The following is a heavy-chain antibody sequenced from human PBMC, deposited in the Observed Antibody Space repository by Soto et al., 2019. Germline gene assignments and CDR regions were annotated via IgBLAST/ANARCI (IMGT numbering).Heavy chain of an antibody. J-gene: IGHJ5*02. V-gene: IGHV1-2*02. D-gene: IGHD4-17*01. Sequence: QVQLVQSGAEVKKPGASVKVSCKASGYTFSNYYFHWVRQAPGQGLEWMGWINPNSGGTNYAQQFQGRVTMTRDTSISTAYMDLSRLKSDDTAVYYCARGGDYDWFDPWGQGTLVTVSS. CDR3: ARGGDYDWFDP. CDR1: GYTFSNYY. CDR2: INPNSGGT.